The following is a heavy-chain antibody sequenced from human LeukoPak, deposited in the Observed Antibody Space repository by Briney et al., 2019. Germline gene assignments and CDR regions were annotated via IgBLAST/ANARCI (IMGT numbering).Heavy chain of an antibody. CDR3: ARESTYYNSGKLDY. CDR2: ISSGSSSI. V-gene: IGHV3-48*02. D-gene: IGHD3-10*01. CDR1: GFTFSSYS. Sequence: PGGSLRLSCAASGFTFSSYSMNWVRQAPGKGLEWVSYISSGSSSIYYADSVKGRFTISRDNAKNSLYLQMNSLRDEDTAVFYCARESTYYNSGKLDYWGQGILVTVP. J-gene: IGHJ4*02.